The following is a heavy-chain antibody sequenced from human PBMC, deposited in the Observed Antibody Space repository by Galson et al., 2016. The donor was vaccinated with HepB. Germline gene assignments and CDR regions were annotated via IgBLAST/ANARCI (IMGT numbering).Heavy chain of an antibody. V-gene: IGHV3-7*01. CDR3: GREKGGSYYIVD. CDR2: IKEDGSEK. CDR1: GFTFRYYW. D-gene: IGHD1-26*01. Sequence: SLRLSCAASGFTFRYYWMIWVRQAPGKGLEWVANIKEDGSEKFYVDSVKGRFTISRDNAKNSLYLQLNSLRVEDTAVYYCGREKGGSYYIVDWGQGTLVTVSS. J-gene: IGHJ4*02.